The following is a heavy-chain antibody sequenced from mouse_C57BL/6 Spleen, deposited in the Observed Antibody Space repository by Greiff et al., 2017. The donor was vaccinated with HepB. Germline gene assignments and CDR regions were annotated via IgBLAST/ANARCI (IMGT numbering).Heavy chain of an antibody. J-gene: IGHJ1*03. Sequence: EVQLVESEGGLVQPGSSMKLSCTASGFTFSDYYMAWVRQVPEKGLEWVANINYDGSSTYYLDSLKSRFIISRDNAKNILYLQMSSLKSEDTATYYCARALYYSNWYFDVWGTGTTVTVSS. D-gene: IGHD2-5*01. V-gene: IGHV5-16*01. CDR1: GFTFSDYY. CDR3: ARALYYSNWYFDV. CDR2: INYDGSST.